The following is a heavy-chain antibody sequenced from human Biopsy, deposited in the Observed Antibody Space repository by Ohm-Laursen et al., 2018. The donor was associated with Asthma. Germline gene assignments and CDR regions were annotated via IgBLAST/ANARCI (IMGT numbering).Heavy chain of an antibody. CDR1: GYTFNSVG. D-gene: IGHD3-10*01. V-gene: IGHV1-18*01. Sequence: SAKVSCKTSGYTFNSVGITWVRQAPGQGLEWMGWISVYNGNTKVAQKLQDRVTMITDTSTSTAYMELRSLRSDDTAVYFCARAVDYSHYYGIDVWGQGTTVTVS. J-gene: IGHJ6*02. CDR3: ARAVDYSHYYGIDV. CDR2: ISVYNGNT.